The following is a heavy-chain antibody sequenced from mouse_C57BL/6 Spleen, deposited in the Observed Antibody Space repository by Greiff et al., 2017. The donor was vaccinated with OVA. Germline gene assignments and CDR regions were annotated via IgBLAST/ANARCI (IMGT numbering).Heavy chain of an antibody. D-gene: IGHD3-2*02. V-gene: IGHV7-3*01. CDR2: IRNKANGYTT. CDR1: GFTFTDYY. J-gene: IGHJ3*01. CDR3: ARFSDSSGPFAY. Sequence: EVQRVESGGGLVQPGGSLSLSCAASGFTFTDYYMSWVRQPPGKALEWLGFIRNKANGYTTEYSASVKGRFTISRDNSQSILYLQMNALRAEDSATYYCARFSDSSGPFAYWGQGTLVTVSA.